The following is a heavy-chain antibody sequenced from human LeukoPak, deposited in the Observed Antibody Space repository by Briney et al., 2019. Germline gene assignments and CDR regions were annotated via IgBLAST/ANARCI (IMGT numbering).Heavy chain of an antibody. J-gene: IGHJ4*02. CDR3: AKDGKNYFDY. Sequence: GGSLRLSCTASGFTFDDYTMHWVRQAPGKGLEWVSLISWDGGSTYYADSVKGRFTISGDNSKNSLYLQMNSLRAEDTALYYCAKDGKNYFDYWGQGTLVTVSS. V-gene: IGHV3-43D*03. CDR1: GFTFDDYT. CDR2: ISWDGGST.